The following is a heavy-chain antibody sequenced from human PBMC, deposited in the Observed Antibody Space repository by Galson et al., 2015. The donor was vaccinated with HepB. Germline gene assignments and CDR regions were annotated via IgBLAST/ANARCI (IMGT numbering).Heavy chain of an antibody. Sequence: LSLTCTVSGGSISSGNYYWTWIRQHPVRGLEWIGFIHYSGYTYYNPSLKSRVTISVDMSKSQFSLDLNSVTAADTAVYYCASLGYCSGEHDCYSTSWGQGTLVTVSS. CDR1: GGSISSGNYY. J-gene: IGHJ5*02. D-gene: IGHD2-15*01. CDR3: ASLGYCSGEHDCYSTS. CDR2: IHYSGYT. V-gene: IGHV4-31*03.